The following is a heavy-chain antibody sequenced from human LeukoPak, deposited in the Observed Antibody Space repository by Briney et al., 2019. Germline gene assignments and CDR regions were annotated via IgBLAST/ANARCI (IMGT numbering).Heavy chain of an antibody. D-gene: IGHD6-19*01. CDR1: GGSISSYY. CDR3: ARESPGYSSGWYWTNYYYYGMDV. CDR2: IYYSGST. V-gene: IGHV4-59*01. Sequence: SETLSLTCTVSGGSISSYYWSWIRQPPGKGLEWIGYIYYSGSTNYNPSLKGRVTISVDTSKNQFSLKLSSVTAADTAVYYCARESPGYSSGWYWTNYYYYGMDVWGQGTTVTVSS. J-gene: IGHJ6*02.